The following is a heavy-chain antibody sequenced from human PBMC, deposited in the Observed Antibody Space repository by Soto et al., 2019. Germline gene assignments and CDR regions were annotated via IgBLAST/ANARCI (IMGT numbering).Heavy chain of an antibody. CDR3: VRVVAIPGYPDN. CDR1: GGTFSSYA. Sequence: QVQLVQSGAEVRQPASSVKVSCKTSGGTFSSYAISWVRQAPGQGLEWMGGIVPIVDTATYAQKVQGRVTIPADESTSTVYMELSSLRSDDTDVYYCVRVVAIPGYPDNWGQGTLVTVSS. D-gene: IGHD5-12*01. J-gene: IGHJ1*01. CDR2: IVPIVDTA. V-gene: IGHV1-69*12.